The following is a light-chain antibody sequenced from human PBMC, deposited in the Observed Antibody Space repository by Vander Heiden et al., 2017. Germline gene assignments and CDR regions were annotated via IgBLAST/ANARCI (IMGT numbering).Light chain of an antibody. CDR1: QSVLYSSNNKNY. Sequence: DIVMTQSPATLAVSLGGRATIHCKSSQSVLYSSNNKNYLAWYQQKPGQPPKLLIYWASTRESGVPDRFSGSGSGTEFTLTISSLQAEDFAVYYCQQYYNCPFTFGRGTKVEIK. CDR3: QQYYNCPFT. J-gene: IGKJ4*01. CDR2: WAS. V-gene: IGKV4-1*01.